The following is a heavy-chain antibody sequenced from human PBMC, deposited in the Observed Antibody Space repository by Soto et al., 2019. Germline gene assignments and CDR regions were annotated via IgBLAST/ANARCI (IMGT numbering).Heavy chain of an antibody. V-gene: IGHV1-69*12. J-gene: IGHJ6*02. CDR1: GGTFDNYA. CDR2: IIPMLDSA. CDR3: ARTYHYDRGGKTYCYYGMDV. Sequence: QVQLVQSGAEVKKPGSSVKVSCKASGGTFDNYAITWVRQAPGQGLEWMAGIIPMLDSANYAEKFQDRVTITADASPSTAYMEVSSLRSEDTAVYYCARTYHYDRGGKTYCYYGMDVWGQGTTVTVSS. D-gene: IGHD3-22*01.